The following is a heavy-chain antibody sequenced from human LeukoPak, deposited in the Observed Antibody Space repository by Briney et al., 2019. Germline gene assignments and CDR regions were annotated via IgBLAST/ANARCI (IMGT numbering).Heavy chain of an antibody. Sequence: SETLSLTCTVSGGSISSYYWSWIRQPAGKGLEWIGSIYYSGSTYYNPSLKSRVTISVDTSKNQFSLKLSSVTAADTAVYYYARSNDFWSGYYTSGYYYYMDVWGKGATVTVSS. D-gene: IGHD3-3*01. CDR3: ARSNDFWSGYYTSGYYYYMDV. CDR1: GGSISSYY. V-gene: IGHV4-59*05. J-gene: IGHJ6*03. CDR2: IYYSGST.